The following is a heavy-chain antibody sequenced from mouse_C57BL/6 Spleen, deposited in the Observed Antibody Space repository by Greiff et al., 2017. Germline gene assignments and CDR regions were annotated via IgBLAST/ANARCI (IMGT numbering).Heavy chain of an antibody. J-gene: IGHJ3*01. Sequence: VQLQQSGAELARPGASVKLSCKASGYTFTSYGISWVKQRTGQGLEWIGEIYPRSGNTYYNEKFKGKATLTADKSSSTAYMELRSLTSEDSAVYFCATGTAYGGQGTLVTVSA. CDR1: GYTFTSYG. CDR3: ATGTAY. D-gene: IGHD4-1*01. V-gene: IGHV1-81*01. CDR2: IYPRSGNT.